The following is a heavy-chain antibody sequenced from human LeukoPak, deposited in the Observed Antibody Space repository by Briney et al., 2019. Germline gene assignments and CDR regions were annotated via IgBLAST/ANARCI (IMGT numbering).Heavy chain of an antibody. V-gene: IGHV1-18*01. Sequence: ASVKVSCKASGYTFTSYGISWVRQAPGQGLEWMGWISAYNGNTNYAQKLQGRVTMTTDTSTSTAYMELRSLRSDDTAVYYCARDHRPFGGNSASDEGAFDIWGQGTMVTVSS. CDR1: GYTFTSYG. D-gene: IGHD4-23*01. J-gene: IGHJ3*02. CDR2: ISAYNGNT. CDR3: ARDHRPFGGNSASDEGAFDI.